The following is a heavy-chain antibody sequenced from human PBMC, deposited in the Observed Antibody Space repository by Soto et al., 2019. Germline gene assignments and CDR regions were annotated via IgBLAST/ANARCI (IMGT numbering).Heavy chain of an antibody. Sequence: QVQLVESGGGVVQPGGSLRLSCAASGFTFSTYAMHWVRQAPGEGLEWVAAISKYGTNKYYADSVKGRFTISRDNSKNTLYLQMNSQRPEDTALYYCARDGEMASTTVAFDYWGQGTLVTVSS. D-gene: IGHD3-10*01. CDR1: GFTFSTYA. CDR3: ARDGEMASTTVAFDY. V-gene: IGHV3-30-3*01. CDR2: ISKYGTNK. J-gene: IGHJ4*02.